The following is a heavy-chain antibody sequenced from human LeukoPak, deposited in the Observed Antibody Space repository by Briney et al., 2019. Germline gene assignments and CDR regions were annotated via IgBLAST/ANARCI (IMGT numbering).Heavy chain of an antibody. CDR2: IYTSGST. D-gene: IGHD1-26*01. V-gene: IGHV4-4*07. J-gene: IGHJ6*03. CDR1: GGSISSYY. CDR3: ARGTESSGSYYFRYYYYYYMDV. Sequence: SETLSLTCTVSGGSISSYYWSWIRQPAGKGLEWIGRIYTSGSTNYNPSLKSRVTMSVDTSKNQFSLKLSSVTAADTAVYYCARGTESSGSYYFRYYYYYYMDVWGKGTTVTVSS.